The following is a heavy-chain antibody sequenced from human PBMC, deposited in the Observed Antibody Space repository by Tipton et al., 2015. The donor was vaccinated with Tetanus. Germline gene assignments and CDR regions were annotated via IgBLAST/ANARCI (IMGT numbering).Heavy chain of an antibody. CDR3: ARRSYNSGWYCFDY. V-gene: IGHV4-39*01. D-gene: IGHD6-19*01. Sequence: TLSLTCTVSGGSVSSSTYYWVWIRQPPGKGLEWIGSIYYSGTTYSNPSLGSRVTMSVDTSKIQFSLKVSSVTAADTAVYYCARRSYNSGWYCFDYWGQGTLVTVSS. CDR2: IYYSGTT. CDR1: GGSVSSSTYY. J-gene: IGHJ4*02.